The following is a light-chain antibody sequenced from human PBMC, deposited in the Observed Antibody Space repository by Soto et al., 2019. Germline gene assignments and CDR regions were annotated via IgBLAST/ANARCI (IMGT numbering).Light chain of an antibody. V-gene: IGKV1D-13*01. Sequence: AIQLTQSPSSLSASVGDRVTITCRASQGISSALAWYQQKPGKAPKLLIYDASSLESGVPPRFSGSGSGTDFTLTINRLQHEDFATYYCQQTYNLPRTFGQGTKVDLK. CDR1: QGISSA. CDR2: DAS. J-gene: IGKJ1*01. CDR3: QQTYNLPRT.